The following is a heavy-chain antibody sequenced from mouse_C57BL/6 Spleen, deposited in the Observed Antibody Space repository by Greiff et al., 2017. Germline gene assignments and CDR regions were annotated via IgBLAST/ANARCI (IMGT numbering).Heavy chain of an antibody. D-gene: IGHD3-2*02. J-gene: IGHJ1*03. CDR3: ARGFQEWYFDV. Sequence: EVQLQESGPVLVKPGASVKMSCKASGYTFTDYYMNWVKQSHGKSLEWIGVINPYNGGTSYNQKFKGKATLTVDKSSSTAYMELNSLTSEDDAVDYCARGFQEWYFDVWGTGTTVTVSS. CDR2: INPYNGGT. V-gene: IGHV1-19*01. CDR1: GYTFTDYY.